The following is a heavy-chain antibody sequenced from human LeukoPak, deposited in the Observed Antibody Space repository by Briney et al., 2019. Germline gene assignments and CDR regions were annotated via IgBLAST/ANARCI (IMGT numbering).Heavy chain of an antibody. Sequence: GGSLRLSCAASGFTFSGYGMSWVRQAPGKGLKWVSAISGSGGSTYHADSVKGRFTMSRDISRNTVYLQMNSLRVDDTAVYFCARAPVVSCRGAFCYPLDYWGHGILITVSS. V-gene: IGHV3-23*01. J-gene: IGHJ4*01. CDR1: GFTFSGYG. CDR3: ARAPVVSCRGAFCYPLDY. D-gene: IGHD2-15*01. CDR2: ISGSGGST.